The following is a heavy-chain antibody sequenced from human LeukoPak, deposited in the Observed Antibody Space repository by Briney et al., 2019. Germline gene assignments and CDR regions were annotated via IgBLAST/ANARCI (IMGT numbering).Heavy chain of an antibody. Sequence: GGSLRLSCAASGFLVSSNYMSWGRQAPGKGLEWVSLIYSDGTGYYADSVTGRFTISRDNSKNTLYLQINSLRAEDTAVYYCARRERLRYSYGRGTLDIWGQGTMVTVSS. V-gene: IGHV3-66*01. J-gene: IGHJ3*02. D-gene: IGHD5-18*01. CDR2: IYSDGTG. CDR1: GFLVSSNY. CDR3: ARRERLRYSYGRGTLDI.